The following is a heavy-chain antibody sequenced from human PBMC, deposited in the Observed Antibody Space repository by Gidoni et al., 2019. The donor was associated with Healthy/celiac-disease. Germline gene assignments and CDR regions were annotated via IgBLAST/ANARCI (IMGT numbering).Heavy chain of an antibody. J-gene: IGHJ3*02. D-gene: IGHD3-10*01. V-gene: IGHV1-69*01. CDR3: ARDRTSRYYYDSGQEDAFDI. Sequence: QVQLVQSGAEVKKPGSSVKVSCKASGGTFSSYAISRVRQAPGQGLEWMGGIIPIFGPTNYAQKFQGRVTITADESTSTAYMELSSLRSEDTAVYYCARDRTSRYYYDSGQEDAFDIWGQGTMVTVSS. CDR2: IIPIFGPT. CDR1: GGTFSSYA.